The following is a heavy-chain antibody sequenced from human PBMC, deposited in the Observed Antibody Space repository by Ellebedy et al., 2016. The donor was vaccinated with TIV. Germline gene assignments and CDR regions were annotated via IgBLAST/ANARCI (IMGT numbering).Heavy chain of an antibody. CDR2: IYYSGST. Sequence: MPGGSLRLSCTVSGGSISSYYWSWIRQPPGKGLEWIGYIYYSGSTNYNPSLKSRVIISVDTSKNQFSLKLSSVTAADTAVYYCARGAHCGGDCYLIDYWGQGTLVTVSS. V-gene: IGHV4-59*01. J-gene: IGHJ4*02. CDR1: GGSISSYY. CDR3: ARGAHCGGDCYLIDY. D-gene: IGHD2-21*02.